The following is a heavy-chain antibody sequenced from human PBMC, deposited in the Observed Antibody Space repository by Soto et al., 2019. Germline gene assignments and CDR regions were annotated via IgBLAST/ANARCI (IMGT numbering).Heavy chain of an antibody. J-gene: IGHJ1*01. CDR2: INAGNGNT. Sequence: ASVKVSCKASGYTFTSYAMHWVRQAPGQTLEWMGWINAGNGNTKYSQKFQGRVTITRDTSASTAYTELSSLRSEDTAVYYCAGVTYDYIWGSYRREYFQHWGQGTLVTVSS. V-gene: IGHV1-3*01. D-gene: IGHD3-16*02. CDR1: GYTFTSYA. CDR3: AGVTYDYIWGSYRREYFQH.